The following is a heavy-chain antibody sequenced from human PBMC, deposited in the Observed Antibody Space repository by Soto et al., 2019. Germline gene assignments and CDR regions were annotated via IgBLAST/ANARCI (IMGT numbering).Heavy chain of an antibody. CDR2: INHLETT. V-gene: IGHV4-30-2*01. J-gene: IGHJ4*02. CDR1: GASITYGAYS. D-gene: IGHD3-10*01. Sequence: QLQLHMSGSGLVKPSQTLSLTCTVSGASITYGAYSWSWIRQTPGKGLEWIGYINHLETTFYNPSFESRLTLSRDRTKNQFSLNLKSMSAADRAVYFCASGGGFDSFDYWCQGILVTVSS. CDR3: ASGGGFDSFDY.